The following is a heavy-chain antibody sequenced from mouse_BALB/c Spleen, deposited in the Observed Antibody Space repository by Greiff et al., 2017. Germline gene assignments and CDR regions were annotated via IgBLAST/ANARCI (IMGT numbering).Heavy chain of an antibody. CDR2: IWSGGST. J-gene: IGHJ3*01. CDR1: GFSLTSYG. CDR3: ARKKYGNPAWFAY. Sequence: QVQLKQSGPGLVQPSQSLSITCTVSGFSLTSYGVHWVRQSPGKGLEWLGVIWSGGSTDYNAAFISRLSISKDNSKSQVFFKMNSLQANDTAIYYCARKKYGNPAWFAYWGQGTLVTVSA. V-gene: IGHV2-2*02. D-gene: IGHD2-10*02.